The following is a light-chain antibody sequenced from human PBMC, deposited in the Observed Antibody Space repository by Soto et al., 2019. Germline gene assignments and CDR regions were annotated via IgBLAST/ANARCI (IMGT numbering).Light chain of an antibody. Sequence: VVMTQTTLSLPVTLKQPASISCRSRQSVVYSDGSTYLNWFQQRSGQSPRRLIYKVSNRDSGVPDRFSGSGSGANFTLNISRVEAEDGGVYYCMQGTHWPRTFCQGGKVDIK. CDR3: MQGTHWPRT. V-gene: IGKV2-30*01. CDR1: QSVVYSDGSTY. CDR2: KVS. J-gene: IGKJ1*01.